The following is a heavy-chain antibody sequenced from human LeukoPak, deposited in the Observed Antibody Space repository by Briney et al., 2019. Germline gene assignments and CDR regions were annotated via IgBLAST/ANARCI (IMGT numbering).Heavy chain of an antibody. CDR3: ARGREMGYDSSGYYVY. J-gene: IGHJ4*02. CDR1: GGTFSSDA. D-gene: IGHD3-22*01. CDR2: IIPILGIA. Sequence: SVKVSCKASGGTFSSDAISWVRQAPGQGLEWMGRIIPILGIANYAQKFQGRVTITADKSTSTAYMELSSLRSEDTAVYYCARGREMGYDSSGYYVYWGQGTLVTVSS. V-gene: IGHV1-69*04.